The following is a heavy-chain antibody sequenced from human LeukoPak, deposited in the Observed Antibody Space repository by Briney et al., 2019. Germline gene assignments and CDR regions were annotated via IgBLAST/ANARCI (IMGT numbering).Heavy chain of an antibody. J-gene: IGHJ5*02. CDR3: ATKGDYGSGNYNWFDP. CDR1: GGSFSGYY. Sequence: PSETLSLTCAVYGGSFSGYYWSWIRQPPGKGLEWIGEINHGGSTNYNPSLKSRVTISVDTSKNQFSLKLSSVTAADTAVYYCATKGDYGSGNYNWFDPWGQGTLVTVSS. D-gene: IGHD3-10*01. V-gene: IGHV4-34*01. CDR2: INHGGST.